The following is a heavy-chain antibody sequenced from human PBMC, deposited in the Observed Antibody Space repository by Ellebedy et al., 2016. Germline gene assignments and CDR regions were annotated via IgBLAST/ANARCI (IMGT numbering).Heavy chain of an antibody. Sequence: GESLKISCAASGFTVSTFGIHWVRQAPGKGLEWVSLLSSDGANEHYADSVKGRFTISRDISKNTIYLQMNRLTFEDTALYYCARDDGFTIVGMAAYHWLDPWGQGTLVTVSS. D-gene: IGHD3-3*01. CDR2: LSSDGANE. J-gene: IGHJ5*02. V-gene: IGHV3-30*03. CDR1: GFTVSTFG. CDR3: ARDDGFTIVGMAAYHWLDP.